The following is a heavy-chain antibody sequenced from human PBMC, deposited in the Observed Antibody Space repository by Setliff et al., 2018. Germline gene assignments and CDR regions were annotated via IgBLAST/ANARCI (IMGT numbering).Heavy chain of an antibody. CDR2: MYSGGNT. Sequence: SETLSLTCTVSGGSISSSSYYWGWVRQPPGKGLEWIGSMYSGGNTYYNPSLKSRATISIDTSKNQFSLKLNSVTAADTAVYYCGRSEAYNWLDPWGQGTLVTVSS. CDR3: GRSEAYNWLDP. CDR1: GGSISSSSYY. J-gene: IGHJ5*02. V-gene: IGHV4-39*07.